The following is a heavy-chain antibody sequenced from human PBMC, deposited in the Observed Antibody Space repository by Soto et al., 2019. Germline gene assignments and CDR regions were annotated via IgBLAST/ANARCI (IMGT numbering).Heavy chain of an antibody. CDR1: GGTFSSYT. J-gene: IGHJ3*02. CDR2: IIPILGIA. CDR3: ARSRYYDPSVYRALDAFDI. Sequence: ASVKVSCKASGGTFSSYTISWVRQAPGQGLEWMGRIIPILGIANYAQKLQGRVTMTTDTSTNTAYMERRSLRSDDTAVYNGARSRYYDPSVYRALDAFDIWGQGKMVTV. V-gene: IGHV1-69*02. D-gene: IGHD3-22*01.